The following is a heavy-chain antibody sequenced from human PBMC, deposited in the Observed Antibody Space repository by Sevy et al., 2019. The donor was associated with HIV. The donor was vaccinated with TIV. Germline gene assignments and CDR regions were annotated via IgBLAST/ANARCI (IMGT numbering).Heavy chain of an antibody. D-gene: IGHD4-17*01. CDR3: ARDHVKDGDLGDYYYYAMDV. CDR2: ISSNSDTI. Sequence: GGSLRLSCAASGFSISDYYMSWIRQAPGKGPQWISYISSNSDTIYYTDSVKGRFTISRDNAKNTLYLQMSSLRAEDTAIYYCARDHVKDGDLGDYYYYAMDVWGRGTTLTVSS. CDR1: GFSISDYY. V-gene: IGHV3-11*01. J-gene: IGHJ6*02.